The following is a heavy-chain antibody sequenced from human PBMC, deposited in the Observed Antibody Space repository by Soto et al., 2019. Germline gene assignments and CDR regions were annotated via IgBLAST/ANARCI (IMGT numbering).Heavy chain of an antibody. CDR2: IYNSGNT. CDR1: GGSISSGGYY. J-gene: IGHJ6*02. CDR3: ARNYCYGSGSSHYYYGMDV. Sequence: QVQLQESGPGLVKPSQTLSLTCSVSGGSISSGGYYWSWIRQHPEKGLEWIGYIYNSGNTYYNPSLKGRVTISEDTSKNQFSLKLSSVTAADTAVYYCARNYCYGSGSSHYYYGMDVWGQGTTVTVSS. D-gene: IGHD3-10*01. V-gene: IGHV4-31*03.